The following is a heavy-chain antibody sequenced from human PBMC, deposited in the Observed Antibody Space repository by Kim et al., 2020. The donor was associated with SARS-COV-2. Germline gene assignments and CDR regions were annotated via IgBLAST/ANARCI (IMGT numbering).Heavy chain of an antibody. CDR3: ARARVDGEFYSGYGPGYFDY. J-gene: IGHJ4*02. V-gene: IGHV1-69*13. CDR2: IIPIFGTA. D-gene: IGHD5-12*01. Sequence: SVKVSCKASGGTFSSYAISWVRQAPGQGLEWMGGIIPIFGTANYAQKFQGRVTITADESTSTAYMELSSLRSEDTAVYYCARARVDGEFYSGYGPGYFDYWGQGTLVTVSS. CDR1: GGTFSSYA.